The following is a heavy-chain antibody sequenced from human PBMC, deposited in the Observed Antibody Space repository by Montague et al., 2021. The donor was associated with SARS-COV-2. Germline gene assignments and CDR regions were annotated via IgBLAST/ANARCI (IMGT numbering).Heavy chain of an antibody. CDR2: ISSSSSYI. CDR3: ARDQQLVLGYYYGMDV. D-gene: IGHD6-13*01. CDR1: GFTFSSYS. J-gene: IGHJ6*02. V-gene: IGHV3-21*01. Sequence: SLRLSCAASGFTFSSYSMNWVRQAPGKGLEWVSSISSSSSYIYYADSVKGRFTISRDNAKNSLYLQMNSLRAGDTAVYYCARDQQLVLGYYYGMDVWGQGTTVTVSS.